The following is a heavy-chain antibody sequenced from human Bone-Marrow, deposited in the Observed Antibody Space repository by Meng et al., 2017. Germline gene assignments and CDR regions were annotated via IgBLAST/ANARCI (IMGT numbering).Heavy chain of an antibody. D-gene: IGHD6-19*01. CDR1: GASVSSGYW. V-gene: IGHV4-4*02. CDR3: AASSGWYRIDS. Sequence: GQLQESGPGLVKPSGTLSLTSGVSGASVSSGYWWTWFRQPPGKGLEWIGEFHHSGTTNYNPSLRSRVTISVDTSKNQFSLRLTSVTAADTAVYYCAASSGWYRIDSWGQGTLVTVSS. J-gene: IGHJ4*02. CDR2: FHHSGTT.